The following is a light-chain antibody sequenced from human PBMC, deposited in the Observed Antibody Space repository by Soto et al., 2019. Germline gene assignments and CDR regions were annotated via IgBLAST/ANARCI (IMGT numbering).Light chain of an antibody. CDR2: DDS. V-gene: IGLV3-21*02. CDR1: NIESKS. Sequence: SYELTQPASVSVAPGQTARIPCCGNNIESKSVHWYQKKPGQAPVLVLYDDSDRPSGIPDRFSGSNSGNMATLTISRVEAGDEADYYCQVWDSTPAHWVFGGGTKVTVL. CDR3: QVWDSTPAHWV. J-gene: IGLJ3*02.